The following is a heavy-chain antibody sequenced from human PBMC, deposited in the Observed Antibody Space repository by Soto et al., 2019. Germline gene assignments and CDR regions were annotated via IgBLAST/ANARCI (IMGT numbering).Heavy chain of an antibody. Sequence: SETLSLTCTVSGDSVSSYYWSWIRQPAGRGLEWIGRIYISGSTDYNPSLKGRVSMSVDRSKNQFSLKLTSVTAADTAVYYCVRDCSGGGCYSDYGMDVWGQGTTVTV. D-gene: IGHD2-15*01. J-gene: IGHJ6*02. CDR3: VRDCSGGGCYSDYGMDV. CDR2: IYISGST. V-gene: IGHV4-4*07. CDR1: GDSVSSYY.